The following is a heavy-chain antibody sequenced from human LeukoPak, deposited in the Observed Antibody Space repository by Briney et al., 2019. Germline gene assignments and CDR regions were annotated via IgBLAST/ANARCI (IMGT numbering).Heavy chain of an antibody. D-gene: IGHD1-26*01. CDR3: ARDSVGATPALY. Sequence: ASVKVSCKASGYTFTSYYMHWVRQAPGQGLEWMGIINPSGGSTSYAQKFQGRVTMTRDTSTSTAYMELRSLRSDDTAVYYCARDSVGATPALYWGQGTLVTVSS. CDR1: GYTFTSYY. J-gene: IGHJ4*02. CDR2: INPSGGST. V-gene: IGHV1-46*01.